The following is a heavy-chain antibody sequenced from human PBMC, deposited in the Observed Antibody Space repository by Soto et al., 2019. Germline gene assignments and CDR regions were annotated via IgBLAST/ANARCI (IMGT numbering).Heavy chain of an antibody. J-gene: IGHJ5*02. CDR3: ARVEKGRAHYDFWSGYSSTNWFDP. D-gene: IGHD3-3*01. CDR1: GGTFSSYA. Sequence: SVKVSCKASGGTFSSYAISWVRQAPGQGLEWMGGIIPIFGTANYAQKFQGRVTITADKSTSTAYMELSSLRSEDTAVYYCARVEKGRAHYDFWSGYSSTNWFDPWGQGTLVTVSS. V-gene: IGHV1-69*06. CDR2: IIPIFGTA.